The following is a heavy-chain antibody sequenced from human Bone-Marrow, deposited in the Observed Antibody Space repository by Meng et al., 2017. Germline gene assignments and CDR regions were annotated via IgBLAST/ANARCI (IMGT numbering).Heavy chain of an antibody. CDR1: GYTFTSYG. J-gene: IGHJ4*02. CDR3: ARDRAPYLEFDY. V-gene: IGHV1-18*01. CDR2: ISAYNGNT. Sequence: ASVKVSCKASGYTFTSYGISWVRQAPGQGLEWVGWISAYNGNTNYAQKLQGRVTMTTDTSTSTAYMELRSLRSDDTAVYYCARDRAPYLEFDYWGQGTLVTVSS. D-gene: IGHD2/OR15-2a*01.